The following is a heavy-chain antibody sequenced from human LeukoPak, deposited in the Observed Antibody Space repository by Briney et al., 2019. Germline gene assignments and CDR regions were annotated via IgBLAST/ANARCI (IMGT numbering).Heavy chain of an antibody. D-gene: IGHD3-22*01. V-gene: IGHV4-30-2*01. CDR2: IYHSGST. CDR3: ARDRNANYYDSSGYDDAFDI. J-gene: IGHJ3*02. Sequence: KPSQTLSLTCAVSGGSISSGGYSWSWIRQPPGKGLEWIGYIYHSGSTYYNPSLKSRVTISVDRSKNQFSLKLSSVTAADTAVYYCARDRNANYYDSSGYDDAFDIWGQGTMVTVSS. CDR1: GGSISSGGYS.